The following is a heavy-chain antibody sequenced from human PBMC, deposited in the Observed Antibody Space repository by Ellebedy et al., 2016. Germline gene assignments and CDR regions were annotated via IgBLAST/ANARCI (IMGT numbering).Heavy chain of an antibody. V-gene: IGHV3-7*01. CDR1: AFTFSSYN. J-gene: IGHJ4*02. CDR3: GRTLSGGGIDY. Sequence: GGSLRLSXAASAFTFSSYNMNWVRQAPGKGLEWMANINDDGSIKNYMDSVKGRFTISRDNAKNSLYLLMDSLRAEDTAVYYCGRTLSGGGIDYWGQGTLVTVSA. D-gene: IGHD2-15*01. CDR2: INDDGSIK.